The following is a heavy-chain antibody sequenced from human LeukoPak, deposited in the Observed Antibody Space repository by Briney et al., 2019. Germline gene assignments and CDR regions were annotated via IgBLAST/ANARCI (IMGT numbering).Heavy chain of an antibody. V-gene: IGHV4-59*08. CDR3: ARHMVLDAFDI. Sequence: SETLSLTCTVSGGSISSYYWSWIRQPPGKGLEWIGYIYYSGSTNYNPSLKSRVTISVDTSKNQFSLKLSSVTAADTAVYYCARHMVLDAFDISGPGTMVTVSS. D-gene: IGHD4/OR15-4a*01. J-gene: IGHJ3*02. CDR2: IYYSGST. CDR1: GGSISSYY.